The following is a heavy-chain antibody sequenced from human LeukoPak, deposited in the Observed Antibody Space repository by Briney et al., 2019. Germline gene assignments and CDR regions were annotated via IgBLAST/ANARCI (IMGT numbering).Heavy chain of an antibody. CDR1: GGSFSGYY. V-gene: IGHV4-34*01. CDR2: INHSGST. CDR3: ARVGVTTGFFFDY. J-gene: IGHJ4*02. Sequence: KPSETLSLTCAVYGGSFSGYYWSWIRQPPGKGLEWIGEINHSGSTNYNPSLKSRVTISVDTSKNQFSLKLSSVTAADTAVYYCARVGVTTGFFFDYWGQGTLVTVSS. D-gene: IGHD4-17*01.